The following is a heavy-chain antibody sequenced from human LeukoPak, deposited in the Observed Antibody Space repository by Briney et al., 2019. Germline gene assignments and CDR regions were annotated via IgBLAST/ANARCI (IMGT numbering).Heavy chain of an antibody. V-gene: IGHV3-21*01. D-gene: IGHD6-19*01. Sequence: GGSLRLSCAASGFTFSSYSMNWVRQAPGKGLEWVSSISSSSSYIYYADSVKGRFTISRDNAKNSLYLQMNSLRAEDTAVYYCASGSGWYSHFDYWGQGTLVTVSS. CDR3: ASGSGWYSHFDY. CDR1: GFTFSSYS. CDR2: ISSSSSYI. J-gene: IGHJ4*02.